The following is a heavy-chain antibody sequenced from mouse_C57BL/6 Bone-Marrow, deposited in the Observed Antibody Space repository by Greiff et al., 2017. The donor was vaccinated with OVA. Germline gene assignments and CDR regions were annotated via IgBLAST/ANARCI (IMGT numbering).Heavy chain of an antibody. CDR2: IDPETGGT. Sequence: QVHVKQSGAELVRPGASVTLSCKASGYTFTDYEMHWVKQTPVHGLEWIGAIDPETGGTAYNQKFKGKAILTADKSSSTAYMELRSLTSEDSAVYYCTRKILRDMGYWGKGTSVTVSS. D-gene: IGHD1-1*01. V-gene: IGHV1-15*01. J-gene: IGHJ4*01. CDR1: GYTFTDYE. CDR3: TRKILRDMGY.